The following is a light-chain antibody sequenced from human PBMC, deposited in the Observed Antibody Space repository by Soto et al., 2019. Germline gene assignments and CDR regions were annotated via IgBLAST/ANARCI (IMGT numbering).Light chain of an antibody. CDR3: QAYDYSLTASV. CDR2: GNR. V-gene: IGLV1-40*01. Sequence: QPVLTQPPSVSGAPGQRVTLSCTGNSSKLGAGYDVHWYQQLPGAAPKLVIFGNRNRPSGVPERFSGSKSGTSASLAITGLQAEDEAEYYCQAYDYSLTASVFGGGTKLTVL. CDR1: SSKLGAGYD. J-gene: IGLJ3*02.